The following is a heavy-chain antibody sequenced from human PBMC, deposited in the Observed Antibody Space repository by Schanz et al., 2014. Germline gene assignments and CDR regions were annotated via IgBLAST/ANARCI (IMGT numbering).Heavy chain of an antibody. Sequence: DVQLVESGGGLVQPGKSLRLSCLASGFAFSSYGMNWLRQAPGKGLEWVSVIGVDGTTTYYADSVKGRFTISRDNSKNTLYLQMNSLRAEDTAVYYCAKVRYSSGWRGDYFDEWGQGTLVTVAS. CDR1: GFAFSSYG. D-gene: IGHD6-25*01. CDR2: IGVDGTTT. J-gene: IGHJ4*02. V-gene: IGHV3-23*04. CDR3: AKVRYSSGWRGDYFDE.